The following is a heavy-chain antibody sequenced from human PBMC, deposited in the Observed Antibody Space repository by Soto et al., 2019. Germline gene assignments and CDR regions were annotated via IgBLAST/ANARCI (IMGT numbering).Heavy chain of an antibody. D-gene: IGHD2-15*01. J-gene: IGHJ4*02. V-gene: IGHV1-69*02. CDR2: IIPILGIA. CDR1: GGTFSSYT. Sequence: QVQLVQSGAEVKKPGSSVKVSCKASGGTFSSYTISWVRQAPGQGLEWMGRIIPILGIANYAQKFQGRVTITEDKSTSTAYMELSSLRSEDTAVYYCASDGGESFLPDGGNPLDYGGQGTLVTVSS. CDR3: ASDGGESFLPDGGNPLDY.